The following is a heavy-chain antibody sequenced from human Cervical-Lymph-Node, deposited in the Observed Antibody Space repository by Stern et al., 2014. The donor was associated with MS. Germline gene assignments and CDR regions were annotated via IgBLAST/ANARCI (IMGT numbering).Heavy chain of an antibody. V-gene: IGHV1-69*01. J-gene: IGHJ2*01. CDR2: IIPIFGAP. CDR1: GGSFNNYA. Sequence: VQLLQSGAEAKNPGSSAKVSCKPSGGSFNNYAVSWVRQAPAPGLEWMGGIIPIFGAPDYAWKFQGRVTITADEATSTAYLEFNSLRLEDTAVYYCATNTATTYWYFDLWGRGTLVTVSS. CDR3: ATNTATTYWYFDL. D-gene: IGHD4-17*01.